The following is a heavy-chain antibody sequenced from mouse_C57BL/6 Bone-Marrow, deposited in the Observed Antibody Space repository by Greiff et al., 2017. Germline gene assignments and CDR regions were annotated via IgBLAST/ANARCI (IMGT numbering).Heavy chain of an antibody. V-gene: IGHV1-50*01. CDR1: GYTFTSYW. CDR3: ARWNYWYFDV. J-gene: IGHJ1*03. CDR2: IDPSDSYT. Sequence: QVQLQQPGAELVKPGASVKLSCKASGYTFTSYWMQWVKQRPGQGLEWIGEIDPSDSYTNYNQKFKGKATLTVDTSSSTAYMQLSSLTSEDSAVYYCARWNYWYFDVWGTGTTVTVSS.